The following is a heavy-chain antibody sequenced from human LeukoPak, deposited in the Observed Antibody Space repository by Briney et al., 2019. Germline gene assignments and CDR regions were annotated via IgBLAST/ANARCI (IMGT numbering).Heavy chain of an antibody. V-gene: IGHV3-74*01. Sequence: GSLRLSCAASELTFNSNWMHWVRQAPGKGLVWVSRINSDGSTTNYADSVKGRFTISRDNAQNTLYLQMNSLRAEDTAVYYCTSYTSGWNWGQGTLVTVSS. CDR2: INSDGSTT. CDR1: ELTFNSNW. D-gene: IGHD6-19*01. CDR3: TSYTSGWN. J-gene: IGHJ4*02.